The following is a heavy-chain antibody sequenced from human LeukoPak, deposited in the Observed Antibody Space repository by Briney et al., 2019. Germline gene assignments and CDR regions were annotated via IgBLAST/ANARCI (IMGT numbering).Heavy chain of an antibody. J-gene: IGHJ4*02. CDR1: GFPFSSYA. Sequence: GGSLRLSCAASGFPFSSYAMNWVRQAPGKGLEWVSAISGSGASTYYADSVKDRFTLSRDDSKNTLYLQMNSLRAEDTAVYYCAKSRSSSSTSCYTYWGQGTLPTVPS. D-gene: IGHD2-2*02. CDR2: ISGSGAST. V-gene: IGHV3-23*01. CDR3: AKSRSSSSTSCYTY.